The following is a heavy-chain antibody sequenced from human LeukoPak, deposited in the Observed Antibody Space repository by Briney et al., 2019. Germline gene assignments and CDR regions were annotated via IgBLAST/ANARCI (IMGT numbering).Heavy chain of an antibody. CDR3: ARRYSGYDSAFDI. V-gene: IGHV3-30-3*01. J-gene: IGHJ3*02. Sequence: PGRSLRLSCATSGFXFSNYAIHWVRQAPGKGLEWVAIITYDGGNKYYADSVKGRFTISRDNSKNTLYLQMSSLRADDTAVYYCARRYSGYDSAFDIWGQGTMVTVSS. CDR2: ITYDGGNK. CDR1: GFXFSNYA. D-gene: IGHD5-12*01.